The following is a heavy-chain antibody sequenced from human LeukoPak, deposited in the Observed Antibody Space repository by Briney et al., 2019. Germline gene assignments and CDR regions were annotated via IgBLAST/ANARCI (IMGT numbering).Heavy chain of an antibody. D-gene: IGHD6-19*01. J-gene: IGHJ1*01. CDR2: MNPNSGNT. Sequence: ASVKDSWKDSGYTFTSYDINWVRQATGQGLEWMGWMNPNSGNTGYAQKFQGRVTMTRNTSISTAYMELSSLRSEDTAVYYCAITSGSSGWYQFSPHWGQGTLVTVSS. CDR1: GYTFTSYD. CDR3: AITSGSSGWYQFSPH. V-gene: IGHV1-8*01.